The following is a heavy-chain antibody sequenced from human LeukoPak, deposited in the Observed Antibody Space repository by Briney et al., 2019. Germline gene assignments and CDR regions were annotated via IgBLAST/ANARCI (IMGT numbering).Heavy chain of an antibody. Sequence: SETLSLTCTVSGGSISSSSYYWGWIRQPPGKGLEWIGSIYYSGSTYYNPSLKSRVTISVDTSKNQFSLKLSSVTAADTAVYYCARQDSSSSYYYYMDVWGKGTTVTVSS. CDR1: GGSISSSSYY. CDR3: ARQDSSSSYYYYMDV. CDR2: IYYSGST. J-gene: IGHJ6*03. D-gene: IGHD6-6*01. V-gene: IGHV4-39*01.